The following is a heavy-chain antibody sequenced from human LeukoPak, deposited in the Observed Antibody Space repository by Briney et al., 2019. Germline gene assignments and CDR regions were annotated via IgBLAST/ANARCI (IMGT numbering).Heavy chain of an antibody. CDR1: GYSISSGYY. D-gene: IGHD1-26*01. CDR2: IYHSGST. V-gene: IGHV4-38-2*02. J-gene: IGHJ4*02. CDR3: ARASGGSGSYYPKYYYFDY. Sequence: SETLSLTCTVSGYSISSGYYWGWIRQPPGKGLEWIGSIYHSGSTYYNPSLKSRVTISVDTSKNQFSLKLSSVTAADTAVYYCARASGGSGSYYPKYYYFDYWGQGTLVTVSS.